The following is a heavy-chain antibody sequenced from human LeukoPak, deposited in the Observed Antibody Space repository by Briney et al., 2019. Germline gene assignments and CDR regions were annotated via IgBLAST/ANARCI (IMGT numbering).Heavy chain of an antibody. CDR1: DGSFSGYY. Sequence: SETLSLTCAVYDGSFSGYYWSWIRQPPGKGLEWIGEINHSGSTNYNPSLKSRVTISVDTSKNQFSLKMSSVTAADTAVYYCAREGLQRYLYFDYWGQGTLVTVYS. D-gene: IGHD5-24*01. J-gene: IGHJ4*02. CDR2: INHSGST. V-gene: IGHV4-34*01. CDR3: AREGLQRYLYFDY.